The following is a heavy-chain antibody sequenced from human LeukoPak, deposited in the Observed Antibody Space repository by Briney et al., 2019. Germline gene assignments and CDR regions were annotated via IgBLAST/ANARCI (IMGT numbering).Heavy chain of an antibody. CDR1: GHTLTELS. V-gene: IGHV1-24*01. Sequence: ASVEVSCKVSGHTLTELSMHWVRQAPGKGPEWMGGFDPEDGETVYAQKFQGRVTMTEDTSTDTAYMELSSLRSEHTAVYYCATPPGRLRARVAWGLFNYWAQGTLVIVSS. CDR3: ATPPGRLRARVAWGLFNY. J-gene: IGHJ4*02. CDR2: FDPEDGET. D-gene: IGHD7-27*01.